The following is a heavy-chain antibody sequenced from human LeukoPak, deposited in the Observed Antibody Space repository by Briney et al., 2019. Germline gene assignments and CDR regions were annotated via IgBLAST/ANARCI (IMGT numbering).Heavy chain of an antibody. Sequence: GGSLRLSCVASGFSLSGYWMHWVRQAPGKGLVWVSRINGDGSSTSYADSVKGRFTISRDNAKNTLYLQMNSLRAEDTAVYYCARDGTYSSSTYDYWGQGTLVTVSS. CDR3: ARDGTYSSSTYDY. J-gene: IGHJ4*02. V-gene: IGHV3-74*01. CDR1: GFSLSGYW. D-gene: IGHD6-6*01. CDR2: INGDGSST.